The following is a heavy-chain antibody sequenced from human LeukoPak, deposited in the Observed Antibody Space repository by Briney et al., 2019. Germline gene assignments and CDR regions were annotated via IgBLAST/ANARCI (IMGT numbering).Heavy chain of an antibody. D-gene: IGHD5-18*01. CDR2: ISWNSGSI. CDR3: VKIDTAMADYYYYGMDV. Sequence: PGGSLRLSCAASGFTFSSYAMHWVRQAPGKGLEWVSGISWNSGSIGYADSVKGRFTISRDNAKNSLYLQMNSLRAEDTALYYCVKIDTAMADYYYYGMDVWGQGTTVTVSS. J-gene: IGHJ6*02. V-gene: IGHV3-9*01. CDR1: GFTFSSYA.